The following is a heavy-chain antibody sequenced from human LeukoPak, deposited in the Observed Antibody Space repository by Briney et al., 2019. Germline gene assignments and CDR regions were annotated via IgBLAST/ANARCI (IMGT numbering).Heavy chain of an antibody. V-gene: IGHV4-61*02. J-gene: IGHJ5*02. CDR3: ARLKGEFDP. Sequence: SETLSLTCTVSGGSITSGTYFWSWIRQPAGKGLEWIGCIYTSGSTNYNPSLKSRVTISADTSKNQFSLKLNSVTAADTAVYYCARLKGEFDPWGQGTLVTVSS. CDR1: GGSITSGTYF. CDR2: IYTSGST.